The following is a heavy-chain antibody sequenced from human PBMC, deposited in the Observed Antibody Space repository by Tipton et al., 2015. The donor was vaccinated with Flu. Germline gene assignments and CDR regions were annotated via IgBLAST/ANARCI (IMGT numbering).Heavy chain of an antibody. J-gene: IGHJ4*02. V-gene: IGHV4-59*08. CDR2: IYYSGSI. CDR3: ATYYYGSGTQSAFDY. Sequence: TLSLTCTVSGGSISSHYWSWIRQPPGKGLEWIGYIYYSGSISYNPSLKSRVTISVDTSKSQFSLKLSSVTAADTAVYYCATYYYGSGTQSAFDYWGQGTLVTVSS. CDR1: GGSISSHY. D-gene: IGHD3-10*01.